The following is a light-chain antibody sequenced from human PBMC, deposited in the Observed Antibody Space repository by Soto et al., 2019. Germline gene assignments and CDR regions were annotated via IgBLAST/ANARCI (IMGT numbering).Light chain of an antibody. J-gene: IGLJ3*02. Sequence: QSALTQPASMSGSPGQSITISCTGTSNDVGGYNYVSWYQQHPGKAPKLMIFEVSNRPSGVSNRFSGSKSGNTASLTISGLQAEDEAYYYCCSYTSTNSRVFGGGTKLNVL. CDR1: SNDVGGYNY. V-gene: IGLV2-14*01. CDR3: CSYTSTNSRV. CDR2: EVS.